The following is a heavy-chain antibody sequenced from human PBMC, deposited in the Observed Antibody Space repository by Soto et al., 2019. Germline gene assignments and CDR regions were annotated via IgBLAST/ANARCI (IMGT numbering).Heavy chain of an antibody. CDR3: ARVTVLRFLEWSWNWFDP. CDR1: GGSFSGYY. J-gene: IGHJ5*02. D-gene: IGHD3-3*01. Sequence: SETLSLTCAVYGGSFSGYYWSWIRQPPGKGLEWIGEINHSGSTNYNPSLKSRVTISVDTSKNQFSLKLSSVTAADTAVYYCARVTVLRFLEWSWNWFDPWGQGTLVTVSS. CDR2: INHSGST. V-gene: IGHV4-34*01.